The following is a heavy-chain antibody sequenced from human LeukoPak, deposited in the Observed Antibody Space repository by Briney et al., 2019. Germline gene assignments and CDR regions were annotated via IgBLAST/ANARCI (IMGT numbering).Heavy chain of an antibody. D-gene: IGHD3-3*01. V-gene: IGHV4-39*01. J-gene: IGHJ4*02. CDR2: IYYSGST. CDR3: ARHYYDFWSGYYQFDY. CDR1: GGSISGSSYY. Sequence: SETLSLTCTVSGGSISGSSYYWGWIRQPPGKGLEWIGSIYYSGSTYYNPSLKSRVTISVDTSKNQFSLKLSSVTAADTAVYYCARHYYDFWSGYYQFDYWGQGTLVTVSS.